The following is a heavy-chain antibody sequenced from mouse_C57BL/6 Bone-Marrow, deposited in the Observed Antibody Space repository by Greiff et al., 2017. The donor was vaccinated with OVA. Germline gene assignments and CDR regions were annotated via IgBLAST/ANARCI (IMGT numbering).Heavy chain of an antibody. CDR1: GYTFTDYN. Sequence: EVKLMESGPELVKPGASVKIPCKASGYTFTDYNMDWVKQSHGKSLEWIGDINPNNGGTIYNQKFKGKATLTVDKSSSTAYMELRSLTSEDTAVYYCARWGYYGSSYDWYFDVWGTGTTVTVSS. CDR3: ARWGYYGSSYDWYFDV. D-gene: IGHD1-1*01. J-gene: IGHJ1*03. V-gene: IGHV1-18*01. CDR2: INPNNGGT.